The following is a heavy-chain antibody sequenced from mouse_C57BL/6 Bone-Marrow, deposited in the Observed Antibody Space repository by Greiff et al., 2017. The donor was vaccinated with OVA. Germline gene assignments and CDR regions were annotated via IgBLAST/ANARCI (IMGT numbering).Heavy chain of an antibody. D-gene: IGHD4-1*02. CDR1: GFNIKDDY. V-gene: IGHV14-4*01. J-gene: IGHJ3*01. CDR2: IDPENGDT. Sequence: VQLQQSGAELVRPGASVKLSCTASGFNIKDDYMHWVKQRPEQGLEWIGWIDPENGDTEYASKFQGKATIIADTSSNTAYLQLSSLTSEDTAVYYCTSTAPWFAYWGQGTLVTVSA. CDR3: TSTAPWFAY.